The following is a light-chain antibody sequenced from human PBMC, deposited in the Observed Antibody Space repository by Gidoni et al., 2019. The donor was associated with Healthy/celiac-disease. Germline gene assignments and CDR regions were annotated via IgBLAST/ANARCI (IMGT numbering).Light chain of an antibody. V-gene: IGKV1-13*02. CDR1: QDISSA. J-gene: IGKJ4*01. CDR3: QQFNSYPLT. CDR2: DAS. Sequence: AIQLTQSPSSLSASAGDRVTITYRASQDISSASAWYQQKPGEAPKLLIYDASSLESGVPSRFSGSGSGTDFTLTISSLQPEDFANYYCQQFNSYPLTFGEGTRVEIK.